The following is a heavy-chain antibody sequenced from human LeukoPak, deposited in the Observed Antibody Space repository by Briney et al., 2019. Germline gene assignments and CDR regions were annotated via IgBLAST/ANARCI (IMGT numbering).Heavy chain of an antibody. CDR3: ARESSCTYYLDAFDM. Sequence: SETLSLTCTLSGGFINSYYWSWIRQPAGKGLEWIGRIYIGGSTNYNPSLKSRVTISVDTSKNQFSLKLTSVTAADTAVYYCARESSCTYYLDAFDMWGQGTMVTVSS. CDR2: IYIGGST. V-gene: IGHV4-4*07. J-gene: IGHJ3*02. CDR1: GGFINSYY. D-gene: IGHD2-8*01.